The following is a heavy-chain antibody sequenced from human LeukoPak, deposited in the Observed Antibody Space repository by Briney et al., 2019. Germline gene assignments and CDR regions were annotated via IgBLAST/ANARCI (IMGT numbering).Heavy chain of an antibody. J-gene: IGHJ4*02. D-gene: IGHD1-26*01. CDR3: AKSWELLRGYFDY. CDR1: GFTFCAYT. Sequence: QPGGSLRLSCAASGFTFCAYTINWVRQAPGKGLEWVSGISGSGGSTFYTDSVKGRFTISRDNSKNTLYLQMNSLRAEDTAVYYCAKSWELLRGYFDYWGQGTLVTVSS. V-gene: IGHV3-23*01. CDR2: ISGSGGST.